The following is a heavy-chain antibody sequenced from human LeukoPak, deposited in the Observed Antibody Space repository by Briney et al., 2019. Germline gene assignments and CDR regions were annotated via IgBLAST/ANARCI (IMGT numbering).Heavy chain of an antibody. J-gene: IGHJ4*02. V-gene: IGHV5-51*01. CDR3: ARHYYDILTGYSMPVGFDY. Sequence: GESLKISCKGSGYSFTSYWIGWVRQMPGKGLEWMGIIYPGDSDTRYSPSFQGQVTISADKSISTAYLQWSSLKASDTAMYYCARHYYDILTGYSMPVGFDYWGQGTLVTVSS. CDR2: IYPGDSDT. D-gene: IGHD3-9*01. CDR1: GYSFTSYW.